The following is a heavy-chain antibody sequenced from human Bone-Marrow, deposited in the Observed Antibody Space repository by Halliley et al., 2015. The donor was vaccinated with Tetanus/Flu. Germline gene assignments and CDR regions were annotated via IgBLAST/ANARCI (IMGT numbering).Heavy chain of an antibody. Sequence: LEGVAVIAYDGGDEFYGDSVKGRFPISRDNSKNTLYLQMNSLGMDDTAVYYCARGTSDWSGIDYWGQGTLVIVSS. CDR3: ARGTSDWSGIDY. CDR2: IAYDGGDE. V-gene: IGHV3-30*03. D-gene: IGHD6-19*01. J-gene: IGHJ4*02.